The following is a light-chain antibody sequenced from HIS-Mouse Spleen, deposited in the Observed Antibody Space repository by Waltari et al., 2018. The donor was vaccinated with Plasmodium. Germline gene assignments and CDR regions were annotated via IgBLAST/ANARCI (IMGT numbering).Light chain of an antibody. V-gene: IGKV1-5*03. CDR1: QSNSSR. J-gene: IGKJ1*01. CDR3: EQYNSYSWP. CDR2: KAS. Sequence: DIQMTQSPPTLSACVRDRVTITCRPSQSNSSRLAWYQPKPGKAPKRLSYKASSLESGVPSRFSGSGAEKEFTLTISSLQPDDFATYCCEQYNSYSWPFGQGTKVEI.